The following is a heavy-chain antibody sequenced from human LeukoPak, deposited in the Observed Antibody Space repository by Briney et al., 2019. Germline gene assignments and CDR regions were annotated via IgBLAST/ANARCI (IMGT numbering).Heavy chain of an antibody. CDR2: IYYSGST. J-gene: IGHJ4*02. CDR1: GGSISSGDYY. Sequence: SQTLSLTCTVSGGSISSGDYYWSWIRQPPGKGLEWIGYIYYSGSTYYNPSLKSRVTISVDTSKNQFSLKLSSVTAADTAVYYCACSVPDAYFYYFDYWGQGTLVTVSS. CDR3: ACSVPDAYFYYFDY. D-gene: IGHD2-2*01. V-gene: IGHV4-30-4*01.